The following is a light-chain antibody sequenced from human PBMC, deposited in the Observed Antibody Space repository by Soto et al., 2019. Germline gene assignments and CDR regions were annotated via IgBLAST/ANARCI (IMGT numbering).Light chain of an antibody. CDR2: END. CDR1: SSNIGNRY. CDR3: GTWDDSLKRGV. Sequence: QPVLTQPPSVSAAPGQKVTISCSGSSSNIGNRYVSWYQQLPGTAPKLLIYENDKRPSGIPDRFSGSKSGTSATLGITGLQTGDEADYYCGTWDDSLKRGVFGGGTKVTVL. V-gene: IGLV1-51*02. J-gene: IGLJ2*01.